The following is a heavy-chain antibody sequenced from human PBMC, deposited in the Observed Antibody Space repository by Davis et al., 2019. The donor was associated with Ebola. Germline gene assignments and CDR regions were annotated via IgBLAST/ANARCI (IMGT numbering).Heavy chain of an antibody. J-gene: IGHJ6*02. CDR3: ARHFVGKLFGMDV. CDR2: IYPGDSDT. V-gene: IGHV5-51*01. Sequence: GESLKISCKGSGYSFTSYWIAWVRQMPGKGLECMGIIYPGDSDTRYSPSFQGQVTISADKSINTAYLQWNSLKASDTAMYFCARHFVGKLFGMDVWGQGTTVTVSS. D-gene: IGHD3-3*01. CDR1: GYSFTSYW.